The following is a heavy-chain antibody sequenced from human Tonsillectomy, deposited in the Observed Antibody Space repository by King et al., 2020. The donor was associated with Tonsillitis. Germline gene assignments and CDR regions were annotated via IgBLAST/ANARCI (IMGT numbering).Heavy chain of an antibody. Sequence: VQLQQWGAGLLKPSETLSLTCAVYGGSFSGYYWSWIRQPPGKGLEWIGEINHSGSTNYNPSLKSRVTISVDTSKNQFSLKLSSVTAADTAVYYCARSPGWRITMVRGVLTRAFDYWGQGTLVTVSS. CDR1: GGSFSGYY. J-gene: IGHJ4*02. CDR3: ARSPGWRITMVRGVLTRAFDY. D-gene: IGHD3-10*01. V-gene: IGHV4-34*01. CDR2: INHSGST.